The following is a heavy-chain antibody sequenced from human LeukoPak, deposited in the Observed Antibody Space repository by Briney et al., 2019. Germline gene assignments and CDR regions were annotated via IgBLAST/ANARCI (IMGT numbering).Heavy chain of an antibody. CDR2: INPNSGGT. J-gene: IGHJ3*02. CDR1: GYTFTGYY. D-gene: IGHD1-26*01. V-gene: IGHV1-2*02. CDR3: ATPIVGATDAFDI. Sequence: ASVKVSCKASGYTFTGYYMHWVRQAPGQGLEWMGWINPNSGGTNYAQKFQGRVTMTRDTSISTAYMELSRLRSDDTAVYYCATPIVGATDAFDIWGQGTMVTVSS.